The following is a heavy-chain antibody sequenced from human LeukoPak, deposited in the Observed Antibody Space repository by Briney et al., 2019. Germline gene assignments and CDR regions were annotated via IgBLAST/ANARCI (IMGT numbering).Heavy chain of an antibody. CDR3: ARLPTRHHWYSSGWSGYYYYYYGMDV. V-gene: IGHV4-59*08. D-gene: IGHD6-19*01. J-gene: IGHJ6*02. Sequence: PSETLSLTCTVSGGSISSYYWSWIRQPPGKGLEWIGYIYYSGSTNYNPSLKSRVTISVDTSKNQFSLKLSSVTAADTAVYYCARLPTRHHWYSSGWSGYYYYYYGMDVWGQGTTVTVSS. CDR1: GGSISSYY. CDR2: IYYSGST.